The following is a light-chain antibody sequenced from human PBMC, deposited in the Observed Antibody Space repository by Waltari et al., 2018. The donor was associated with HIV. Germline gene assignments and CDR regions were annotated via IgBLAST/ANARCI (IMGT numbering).Light chain of an antibody. Sequence: QSVLTPPPSASGTPGPRVTISCSGSSSNIGSNTVNWYQQLPGTAPKLLIYSNNQRPSGVPDRFSGSKSGTSASLAISGLQSEDEADYYCAAWDGSLNGHVVFGGGTKLTVL. CDR1: SSNIGSNT. J-gene: IGLJ2*01. V-gene: IGLV1-44*01. CDR3: AAWDGSLNGHVV. CDR2: SNN.